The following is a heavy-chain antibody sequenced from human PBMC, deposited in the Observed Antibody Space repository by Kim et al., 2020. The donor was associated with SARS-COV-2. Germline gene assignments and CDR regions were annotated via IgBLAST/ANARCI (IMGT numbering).Heavy chain of an antibody. CDR2: IYYSGST. CDR3: ARDNRVATIFLPNYYYGMDV. D-gene: IGHD5-12*01. Sequence: SETLSLTCTVSGGSISSGGYYWSWIRQHPGKGLEWIGYIYYSGSTYYNPSLKSRVTISVDTSKNQFSLKLSSVTAADTAVYYCARDNRVATIFLPNYYYGMDVWGQGTTVTVSS. V-gene: IGHV4-31*03. CDR1: GGSISSGGYY. J-gene: IGHJ6*02.